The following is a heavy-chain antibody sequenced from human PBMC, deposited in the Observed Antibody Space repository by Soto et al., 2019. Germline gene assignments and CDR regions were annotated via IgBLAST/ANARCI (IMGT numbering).Heavy chain of an antibody. V-gene: IGHV4-59*08. CDR1: GGSISTYH. CDR2: IYYNGST. Sequence: ETLSLTCNVSGGSISTYHWSWVRQPPGKGLEWIGYIYYNGSTNYNPSLKSRVTISVDTSKSQFSLNLSSVTAADTAVYYCARLPQGYMDVWGKGTTVTVSS. J-gene: IGHJ6*03. CDR3: ARLPQGYMDV.